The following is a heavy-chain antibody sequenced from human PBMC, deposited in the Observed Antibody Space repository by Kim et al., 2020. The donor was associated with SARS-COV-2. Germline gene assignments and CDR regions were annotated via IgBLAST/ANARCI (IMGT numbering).Heavy chain of an antibody. D-gene: IGHD3-10*01. CDR3: ARGFIWGSGGYSSHNAFDI. CDR1: GGSFSGYY. J-gene: IGHJ3*02. CDR2: INHSGST. Sequence: SETLSLTCAVYGGSFSGYYWSWIRQPPGKGLEWIGEINHSGSTNQNPSLKSRVTISVDTSKNQFSLKLSSVTAADTAVYYCARGFIWGSGGYSSHNAFDIWGQGTMVTVSS. V-gene: IGHV4-34*01.